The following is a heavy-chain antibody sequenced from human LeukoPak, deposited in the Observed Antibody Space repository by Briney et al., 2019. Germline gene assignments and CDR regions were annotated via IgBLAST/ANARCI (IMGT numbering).Heavy chain of an antibody. Sequence: GASVKVSCKASGYTFTGYCMHWVRQAPGQELEWMGWINPKSAGTNYAQKFQGRVTMTRDTSISTTYMELSRLRSDDTAVYYCARDLGISGWYAPPLGYFDYWGQGTLVTVSS. D-gene: IGHD6-19*01. CDR1: GYTFTGYC. CDR3: ARDLGISGWYAPPLGYFDY. CDR2: INPKSAGT. V-gene: IGHV1-2*02. J-gene: IGHJ4*02.